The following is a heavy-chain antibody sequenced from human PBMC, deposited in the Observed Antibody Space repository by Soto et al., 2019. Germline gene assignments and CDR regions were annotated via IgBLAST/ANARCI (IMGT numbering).Heavy chain of an antibody. CDR3: AKYYYGSGNQDYFDY. CDR1: GFTFSSYW. CDR2: IKQDGSEK. Sequence: PGGSLRLSCAASGFTFSSYWMSWVRQAPGKGLEWVANIKQDGSEKYYVDSVKGRFTISRDNAKNSLYLQMNSLRAEDTAVYYCAKYYYGSGNQDYFDYWGQGTLVTVSS. V-gene: IGHV3-7*01. J-gene: IGHJ4*02. D-gene: IGHD3-10*01.